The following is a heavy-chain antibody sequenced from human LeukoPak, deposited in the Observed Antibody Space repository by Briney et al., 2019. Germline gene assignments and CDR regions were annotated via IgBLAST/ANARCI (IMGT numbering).Heavy chain of an antibody. CDR1: GFTFSSSA. V-gene: IGHV3-23*01. Sequence: PGGSLRLSCSASGFTFSSSAMHWVRQAPGKGLEWVSAISGSGGSTYYADSVKGRFTISRDNSKNTLYLQMNSLRAEDTAVYYCAKDSMTTVTTWGLFDYWGQGTLVTVSS. J-gene: IGHJ4*02. D-gene: IGHD4-17*01. CDR3: AKDSMTTVTTWGLFDY. CDR2: ISGSGGST.